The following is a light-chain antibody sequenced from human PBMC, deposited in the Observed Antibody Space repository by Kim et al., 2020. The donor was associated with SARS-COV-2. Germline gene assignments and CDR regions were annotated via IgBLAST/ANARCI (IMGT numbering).Light chain of an antibody. V-gene: IGLV3-19*01. J-gene: IGLJ2*01. Sequence: SSELTQDPAVSVALGQTVSITCQGDSLRSYYATWYQQKPGQAPILVIYGKNNRPSGIPDRFSGSSSGNTASLTITGTQAGDEADYYCNSRDSNDNVVFGGGTQLTV. CDR1: SLRSYY. CDR2: GKN. CDR3: NSRDSNDNVV.